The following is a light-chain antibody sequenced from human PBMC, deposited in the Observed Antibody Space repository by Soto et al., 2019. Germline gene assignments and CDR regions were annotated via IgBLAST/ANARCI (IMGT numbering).Light chain of an antibody. V-gene: IGKV2-28*01. J-gene: IGKJ5*01. CDR1: QSVLYSSNNMNY. CDR2: LGS. CDR3: MQALQTPT. Sequence: TQSPDSLALALGERATIICTSSQSVLYSSNNMNYLDWYLQKPGKSPKLLIYLGSNRASGVPDRLSGSGSGTDFTLKIRRVEAEDVGVYYCMQALQTPTFGQGTRLEIK.